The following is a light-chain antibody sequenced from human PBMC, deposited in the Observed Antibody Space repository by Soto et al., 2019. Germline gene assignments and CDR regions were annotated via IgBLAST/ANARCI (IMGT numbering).Light chain of an antibody. V-gene: IGLV2-23*02. CDR1: SRDVGTYKL. CDR2: EVS. J-gene: IGLJ1*01. CDR3: CSHAGSYV. Sequence: SLLAYPAPVSGPPGQSITISWPGNSRDVGTYKLVSWYQQHPGQAPKLMIYEVSKRPSGLSNRFSGSKSGNTASLTISGLQAEDEADYYCCSHAGSYVFGTGTKVTVL.